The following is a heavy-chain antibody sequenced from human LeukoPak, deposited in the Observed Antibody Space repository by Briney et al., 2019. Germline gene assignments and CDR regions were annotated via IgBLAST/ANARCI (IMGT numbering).Heavy chain of an antibody. Sequence: GGSLRLSCAASGFTFSSYGMHWARQAPGKGLEWVAVISYDGSNKYYADSVKGRFTISRDNSKNTLYLQMNSLRAEDTAVYYCAKDGGFDPWGQGTLVTVSS. CDR2: ISYDGSNK. CDR1: GFTFSSYG. CDR3: AKDGGFDP. J-gene: IGHJ5*02. D-gene: IGHD3-16*01. V-gene: IGHV3-30*18.